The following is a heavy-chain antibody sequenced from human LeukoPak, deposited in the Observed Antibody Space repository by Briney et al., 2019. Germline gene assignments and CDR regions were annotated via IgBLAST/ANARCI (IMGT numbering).Heavy chain of an antibody. CDR3: AKDRPYYYDSSGYYSEYFQH. J-gene: IGHJ1*01. V-gene: IGHV3-23*01. Sequence: GSLRLSCAASGFTFSSYAMSWVRQAPGKGLEWVSAISGSGGSTYYADSVKGRFTISRDNSKNTLYLQMNSLRAEDTAVYYCAKDRPYYYDSSGYYSEYFQHWGQGTLVTVSS. CDR2: ISGSGGST. CDR1: GFTFSSYA. D-gene: IGHD3-22*01.